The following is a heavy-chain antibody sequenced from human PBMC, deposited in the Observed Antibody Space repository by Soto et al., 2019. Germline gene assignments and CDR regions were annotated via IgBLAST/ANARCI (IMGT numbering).Heavy chain of an antibody. CDR1: GXNLDEFA. CDR3: AKDAGSTWFNYFDS. D-gene: IGHD2-2*01. CDR2: INWNSDKI. J-gene: IGHJ4*02. V-gene: IGHV3-9*01. Sequence: SLRLSCVASGXNLDEFAMHWVRQAPGKGLEWVSAINWNSDKIDYDDSVKGRFTISRDNAKKSVYLQMSTLRPEDTSFYYCAKDAGSTWFNYFDSWGRGTLCTVS.